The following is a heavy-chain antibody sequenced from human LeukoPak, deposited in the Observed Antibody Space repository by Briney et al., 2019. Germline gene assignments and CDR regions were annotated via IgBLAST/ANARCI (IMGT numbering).Heavy chain of an antibody. Sequence: GGSLRLSCAASGFTFTSYWMSWVRQAPGKGLEWVANIEQDGSEKHYGDSVKGRFTISRDNAKNSLFLQMNSLRAEATAVYYCARDPGIAAAGTVGYFDLWGQGNMVTVSS. J-gene: IGHJ4*02. D-gene: IGHD6-13*01. CDR2: IEQDGSEK. V-gene: IGHV3-7*01. CDR1: GFTFTSYW. CDR3: ARDPGIAAAGTVGYFDL.